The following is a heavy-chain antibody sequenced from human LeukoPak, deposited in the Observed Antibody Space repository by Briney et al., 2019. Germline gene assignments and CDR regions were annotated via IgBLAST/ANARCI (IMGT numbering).Heavy chain of an antibody. D-gene: IGHD1-26*01. CDR2: ISWTGDGA. V-gene: IGHV3-9*01. CDR1: GFNFGAYV. CDR3: VKDAPNGSVDY. J-gene: IGHJ4*02. Sequence: GGSLRLSCAASGFNFGAYVMHWVRQSPGKGLEWDAVISWTGDGAAYADSVRGRFTISRDNAKNSLYLQMNSLRPEDTAFYYCVKDAPNGSVDYWGQGTLVTVSS.